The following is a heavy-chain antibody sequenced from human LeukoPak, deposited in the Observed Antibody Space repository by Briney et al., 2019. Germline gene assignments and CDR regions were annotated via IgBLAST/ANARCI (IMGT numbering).Heavy chain of an antibody. CDR1: GFTFYDYA. CDR2: ISWSSGSI. J-gene: IGHJ5*02. D-gene: IGHD3-10*01. V-gene: IGHV3-9*01. CDR3: AKSNLHLVRGVITNLPPPGGWFDP. Sequence: GGSLRLSCAASGFTFYDYAMHWVRQAPGKGLEGLSGISWSSGSIGYADSVKGRFTISRDNAKNSLYLQMNSLRAEDTDLYYCAKSNLHLVRGVITNLPPPGGWFDPWGQGTLVTVSS.